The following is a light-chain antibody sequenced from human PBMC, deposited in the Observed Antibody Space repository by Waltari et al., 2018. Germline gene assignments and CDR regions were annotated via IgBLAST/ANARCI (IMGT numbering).Light chain of an antibody. V-gene: IGLV3-25*03. CDR3: QSADSSGAYV. Sequence: SYELTQPPSVSVSPGQTARIPCSGDELPQQSTYWYRQRPGQAPVVVIFKDSQRASGIPERFSGSSSGTTGTLTITGVQAEDEADYYCQSADSSGAYVFGTGTKVTVL. CDR2: KDS. J-gene: IGLJ1*01. CDR1: ELPQQS.